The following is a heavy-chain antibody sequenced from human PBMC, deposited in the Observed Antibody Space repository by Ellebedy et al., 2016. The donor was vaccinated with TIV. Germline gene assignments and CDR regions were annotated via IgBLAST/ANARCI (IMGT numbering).Heavy chain of an antibody. CDR3: ARDFEFMIYVNGGEYYHYALDV. J-gene: IGHJ6*02. Sequence: PGGSLRLSCAASGFTFSSYAMHWVRQAPGKGLEWVAVISYDGRKKYYADSVKGRFTISRDDSKNTLYLQTNSLRVEDTAVYYCARDFEFMIYVNGGEYYHYALDVWGQGITVTVAS. CDR1: GFTFSSYA. D-gene: IGHD3-10*02. V-gene: IGHV3-30*03. CDR2: ISYDGRKK.